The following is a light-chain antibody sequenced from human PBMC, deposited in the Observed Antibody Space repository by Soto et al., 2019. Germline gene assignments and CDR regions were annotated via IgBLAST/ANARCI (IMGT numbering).Light chain of an antibody. CDR2: ELR. CDR3: SSITGCTTPYV. CDR1: SGDAVGYNY. Sequence: QSVLTQPASLSGSPGQSFTISCPGTSGDAVGYNYVSWYQKHPVKAPKLMIYELRSRPSGVSNLFSGSKTSNTAPLTIYELQAENEDEYYFSSITGCTTPYVFGTGTKGT. V-gene: IGLV2-14*01. J-gene: IGLJ1*01.